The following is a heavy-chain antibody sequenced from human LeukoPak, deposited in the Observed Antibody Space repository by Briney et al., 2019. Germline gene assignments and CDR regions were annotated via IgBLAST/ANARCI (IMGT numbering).Heavy chain of an antibody. J-gene: IGHJ4*02. CDR1: GFIFSSFS. Sequence: GGSLRLSCAASGFIFSSFSMNWVRQAPGKGLEWVSYISGSSSTIYYADSVKGRFTVSRDNAKNSLYLLMNSLRAEDTAVYYCARVSIAARGFDYWGQGTLVTVSS. CDR3: ARVSIAARGFDY. V-gene: IGHV3-48*01. D-gene: IGHD6-6*01. CDR2: ISGSSSTI.